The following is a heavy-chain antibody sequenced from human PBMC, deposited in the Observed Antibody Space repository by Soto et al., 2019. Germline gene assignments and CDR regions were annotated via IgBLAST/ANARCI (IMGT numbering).Heavy chain of an antibody. CDR2: IIPIFGTA. CDR3: AGPPELTRIYYYYGMDV. D-gene: IGHD1-7*01. Sequence: QVQLVQSGAEVKKPGSSVKVSCKASGGTFSSYAISWVRQDPGQGLEWMGGIIPIFGTANYAQKFQGRVTITADESPSTAYMELSSLRSEDTAVYYCAGPPELTRIYYYYGMDVWGQGTTVTVSS. CDR1: GGTFSSYA. J-gene: IGHJ6*02. V-gene: IGHV1-69*12.